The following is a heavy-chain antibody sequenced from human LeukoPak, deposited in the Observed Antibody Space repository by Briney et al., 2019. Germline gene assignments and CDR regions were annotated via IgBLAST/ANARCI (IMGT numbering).Heavy chain of an antibody. Sequence: SETLSLTCTVSGGSISSSSYYWGWIRQPPGKGLEWIGSIYYSGSTYCNPSLKSRVTISVDTSKNQFSLKLSSVTAADTAVYYCATPGGIFGEYGMDVWGQGTTVTVSS. J-gene: IGHJ6*02. V-gene: IGHV4-39*07. CDR3: ATPGGIFGEYGMDV. CDR1: GGSISSSSYY. D-gene: IGHD3-3*01. CDR2: IYYSGST.